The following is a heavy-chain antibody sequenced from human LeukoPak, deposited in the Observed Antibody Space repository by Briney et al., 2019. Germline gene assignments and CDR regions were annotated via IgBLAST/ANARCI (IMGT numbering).Heavy chain of an antibody. CDR1: GGSLSVYN. J-gene: IGHJ4*02. CDR2: INHSGST. D-gene: IGHD5-18*01. CDR3: ARRRRNRYSYGIGWTHYFDY. V-gene: IGHV4-34*01. Sequence: SETLSLTSALYGGSLSVYNCSGSRHPPRKRLEWIWEINHSGSTNYNPSLQSRVTISVDTSKNQFSLKLSSVTAADTAVYYCARRRRNRYSYGIGWTHYFDYWGQGTLVTVSS.